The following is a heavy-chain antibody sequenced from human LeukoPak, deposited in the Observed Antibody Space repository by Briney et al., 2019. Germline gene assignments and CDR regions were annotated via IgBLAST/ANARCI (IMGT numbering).Heavy chain of an antibody. CDR1: GYTFTGYA. Sequence: ASVKVSCKASGYTFTGYAINWVRQAPGQGLEWMGWINPEKRDTGCAHKFQGRVTMTSDTSISTAYMELSSLRSDDTAVYYCAKKVRGPSHPLDFWGQGTLVTVSS. CDR3: AKKVRGPSHPLDF. J-gene: IGHJ4*02. D-gene: IGHD5-12*01. CDR2: INPEKRDT. V-gene: IGHV1-2*02.